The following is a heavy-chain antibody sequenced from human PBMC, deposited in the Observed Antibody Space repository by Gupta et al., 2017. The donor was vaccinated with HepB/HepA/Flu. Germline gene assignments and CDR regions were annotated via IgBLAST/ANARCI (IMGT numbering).Heavy chain of an antibody. Sequence: EVQLVESGGDLVQPGGSLRLSCAGSGFTFNAHYINWVRQAPGKGLEWVAIINPGGSDKQYVDSVKGRFTISRDNAKNSVYLQMDSLRAEDTAVYYCASWGGNSHYWGQGTLVTVSS. CDR1: GFTFNAHY. J-gene: IGHJ4*02. D-gene: IGHD3-16*01. CDR2: INPGGSDK. CDR3: ASWGGNSHY. V-gene: IGHV3-7*01.